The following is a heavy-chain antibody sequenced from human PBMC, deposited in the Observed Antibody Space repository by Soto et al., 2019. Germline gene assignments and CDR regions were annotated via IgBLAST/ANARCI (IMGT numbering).Heavy chain of an antibody. V-gene: IGHV3-33*01. D-gene: IGHD5-12*01. Sequence: QVQLVESGGGVVQPGRSLRLSCAASGFTFSSYGMHWVRQAPGKGLEWVAVIWYDGSNKYYADSVKGRFTISRDNSKNTQYXXMNSLRAEDTAVYYCARGFRRDGYKKAYYYYGMDVWGQGTTVTVSS. CDR3: ARGFRRDGYKKAYYYYGMDV. J-gene: IGHJ6*02. CDR2: IWYDGSNK. CDR1: GFTFSSYG.